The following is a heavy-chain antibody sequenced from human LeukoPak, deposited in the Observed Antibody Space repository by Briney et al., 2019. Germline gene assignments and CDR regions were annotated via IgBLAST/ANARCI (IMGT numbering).Heavy chain of an antibody. D-gene: IGHD3-3*01. J-gene: IGHJ4*02. CDR3: AKPPPLRFLEWLFDY. CDR2: ISSSSSYI. CDR1: GFTFSSYS. V-gene: IGHV3-21*04. Sequence: GGSLRLSCAASGFTFSSYSMNWVRQAPGKGLEWVSSISSSSSYIYYADSVKGRFTISRDNAKNSLYLQMNSLRAEDTAVYYCAKPPPLRFLEWLFDYWGQGTLVTVSS.